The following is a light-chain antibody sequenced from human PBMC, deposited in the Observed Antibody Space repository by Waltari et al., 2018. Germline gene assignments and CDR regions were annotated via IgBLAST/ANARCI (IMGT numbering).Light chain of an antibody. V-gene: IGKV3-20*01. J-gene: IGKJ1*01. CDR2: GAS. Sequence: EIVLTQSPSTLSFSAGERATFSCRASQSISGSYLAWYQQKPGQAPRLLIFGASIRGTGIPDKYSGSGSETDFTLTISRLDPEDSAVYYCQQYDTSPRTFGPGTKVEI. CDR1: QSISGSY. CDR3: QQYDTSPRT.